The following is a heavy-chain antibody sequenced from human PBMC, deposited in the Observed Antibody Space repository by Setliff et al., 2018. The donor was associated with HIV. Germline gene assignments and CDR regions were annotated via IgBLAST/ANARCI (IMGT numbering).Heavy chain of an antibody. D-gene: IGHD3-3*01. V-gene: IGHV1-46*01. CDR1: GYTFTTYY. CDR3: ARRTIWGDAFDI. Sequence: ASVKVSCKASGYTFTTYYMHWVRQAPGQGLEWMGIINPSGGSTSYAQKFQGRVTMTRDTSTSTVYMELSSLRSEDTAVYYCARRTIWGDAFDIWGQGTMVTVSS. CDR2: INPSGGST. J-gene: IGHJ3*02.